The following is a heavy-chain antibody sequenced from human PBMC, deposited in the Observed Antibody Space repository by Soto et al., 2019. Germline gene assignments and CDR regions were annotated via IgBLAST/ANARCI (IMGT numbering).Heavy chain of an antibody. D-gene: IGHD6-19*01. V-gene: IGHV3-74*01. CDR3: VKSLQCYSGGCTFDY. CDR1: GFTFSSDC. Sequence: GGSLRLSCAASGFTFSSDCMHWVRQAPGKGLVWVSRINTDGSDTSYADSVKGRFTISRDNAKNTLYLQMNSLRAEDTAVYFCVKSLQCYSGGCTFDYWCQGALATVSS. CDR2: INTDGSDT. J-gene: IGHJ4*02.